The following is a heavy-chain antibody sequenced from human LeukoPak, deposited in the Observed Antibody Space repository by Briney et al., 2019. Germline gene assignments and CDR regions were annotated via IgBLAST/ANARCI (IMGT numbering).Heavy chain of an antibody. Sequence: GGSLRLSCAASGFTFSSYDMHWVRQATGKGLEWVSAIGTAGDTYYPGSVKGRFTISRENAKNSLYLQMNSLRAGDTAVYYCARGRDRWDRLDDAFDIWGQGTMATVSS. CDR2: IGTAGDT. D-gene: IGHD6-25*01. V-gene: IGHV3-13*01. CDR1: GFTFSSYD. CDR3: ARGRDRWDRLDDAFDI. J-gene: IGHJ3*02.